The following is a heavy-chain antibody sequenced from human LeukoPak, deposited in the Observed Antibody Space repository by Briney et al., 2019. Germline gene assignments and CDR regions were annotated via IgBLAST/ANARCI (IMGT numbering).Heavy chain of an antibody. Sequence: GASVKVSCKASGYTFTSYAMNWVRQAPGQGLEWMGWISAYTGNTNYAQKLQGRVTMTTDTSTSTAYMELRSLRSDDTAVYYCARYSGGWYASTGYYGMDVWGQGTTVTVSS. CDR3: ARYSGGWYASTGYYGMDV. D-gene: IGHD6-19*01. J-gene: IGHJ6*02. V-gene: IGHV1-18*01. CDR2: ISAYTGNT. CDR1: GYTFTSYA.